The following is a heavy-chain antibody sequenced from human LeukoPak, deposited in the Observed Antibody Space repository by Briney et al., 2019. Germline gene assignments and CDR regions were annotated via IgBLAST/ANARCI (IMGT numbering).Heavy chain of an antibody. CDR3: AKSVVDFWSGYPYYYGMDV. CDR1: GFTFSSYA. CDR2: ISGSGGST. J-gene: IGHJ6*02. V-gene: IGHV3-23*01. Sequence: GGSLRLSCAASGFTFSSYAMSWVRQAPGKGLEWVSAISGSGGSTYYADSVKGRFTISRDNSKNTLYLQMNSLRAEDTAVYYCAKSVVDFWSGYPYYYGMDVWGQGTTVTVSS. D-gene: IGHD3-3*01.